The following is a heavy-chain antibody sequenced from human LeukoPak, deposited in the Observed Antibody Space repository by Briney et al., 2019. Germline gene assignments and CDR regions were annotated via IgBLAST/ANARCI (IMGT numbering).Heavy chain of an antibody. J-gene: IGHJ3*02. V-gene: IGHV3-48*01. CDR3: ARGGNYYNEAFDI. Sequence: GGSLRFSCAASGFTFSSYSMNWVRQAPGKGLEWVSCISSSSGTIYYADSVKGRFTISRDNARNSLYLQMNSLRAEDTAVYYCARGGNYYNEAFDIWGQGTMVTVSS. CDR2: ISSSSGTI. CDR1: GFTFSSYS. D-gene: IGHD3-10*01.